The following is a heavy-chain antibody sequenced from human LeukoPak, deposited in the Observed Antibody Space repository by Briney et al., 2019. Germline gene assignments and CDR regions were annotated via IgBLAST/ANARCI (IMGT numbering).Heavy chain of an antibody. D-gene: IGHD3-10*01. CDR1: GYTFTSYG. Sequence: VASVKVSCKASGYTFTSYGISWVRQAPGQGLEWMGWISAYNGNTNYAQKLQGRVTMTTDTSTSTAYMELRSLRSDDTAVYYCARDYYGSGSYYTDYYYYYMDVWGKGTTVTVSS. J-gene: IGHJ6*03. V-gene: IGHV1-18*01. CDR3: ARDYYGSGSYYTDYYYYYMDV. CDR2: ISAYNGNT.